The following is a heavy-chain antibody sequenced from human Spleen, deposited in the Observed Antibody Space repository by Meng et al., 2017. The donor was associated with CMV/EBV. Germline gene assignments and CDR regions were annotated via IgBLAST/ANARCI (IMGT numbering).Heavy chain of an antibody. CDR1: VFIFSILHSY. D-gene: IGHD1-14*01. J-gene: IGHJ4*02. Sequence: CTVSVFIFSILHSYWGWIRQPPGKGLEWIGTIYYSGSPYYNPSLKSRITLSVDKFKNQFSLRLNSLTAADTAVYYCASRTPGHFFDYWGQGTLVTVSS. CDR3: ASRTPGHFFDY. CDR2: IYYSGSP. V-gene: IGHV4-39*01.